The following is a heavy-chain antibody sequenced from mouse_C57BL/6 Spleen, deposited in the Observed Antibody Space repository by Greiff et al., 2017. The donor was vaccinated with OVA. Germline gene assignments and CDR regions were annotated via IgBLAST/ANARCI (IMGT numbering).Heavy chain of an antibody. V-gene: IGHV1-18*01. Sequence: EVQLQQSGPELVKPGASVKIPCKASGYTFTDYNMDWVKQSHGKSLEWIGDINPNNGGTIYNQKFKGKATLTVDKSSSTAYMELRSLTSEDTAVDYCARALRGGDYDYFDYWGQGTTLTVSA. J-gene: IGHJ2*01. D-gene: IGHD2-4*01. CDR3: ARALRGGDYDYFDY. CDR1: GYTFTDYN. CDR2: INPNNGGT.